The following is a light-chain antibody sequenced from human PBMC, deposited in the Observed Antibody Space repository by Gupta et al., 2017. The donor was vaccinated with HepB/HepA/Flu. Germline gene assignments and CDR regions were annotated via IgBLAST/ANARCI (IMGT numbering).Light chain of an antibody. CDR2: NDS. J-gene: IGLJ3*02. CDR3: QSADNIGSNLV. CDR1: TLPKQF. V-gene: IGLV3-25*02. Sequence: SYELTQPPSVSVSPGRTARIICSGNTLPKQFAYWYQQKAGQAPVLVIHNDSKRPSGIPERFAASSSATTVTFTISGVQAEEEADYYCQSADNIGSNLVFGGGTKLTVL.